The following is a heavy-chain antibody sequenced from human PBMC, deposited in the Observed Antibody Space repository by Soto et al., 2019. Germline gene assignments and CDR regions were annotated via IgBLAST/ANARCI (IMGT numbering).Heavy chain of an antibody. J-gene: IGHJ4*02. Sequence: QVQLVQSGAEMKKPGASVKVSCKASGYTFTSYGISWVRQAPGQGLEWMGWIRPYNGNTNYAQKLQGRVTMTTDTAASTAYMVLRSLRSANAAVYYCARGAPPVQDWGQGTLVTVTS. D-gene: IGHD1-1*01. V-gene: IGHV1-18*01. CDR3: ARGAPPVQD. CDR1: GYTFTSYG. CDR2: IRPYNGNT.